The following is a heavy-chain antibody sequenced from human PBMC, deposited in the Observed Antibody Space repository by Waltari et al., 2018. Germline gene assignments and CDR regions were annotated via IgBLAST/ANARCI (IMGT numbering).Heavy chain of an antibody. Sequence: QLQLQESGPGLVKPSETLSLTCTVSGGSISSSSYYWGWIRQPPGKGLEWIGSIYYSGSTYYNPALKSRVTISVDTSKNQFSLKLSSVTAADTAVYYCARVLLWFGELNYFDYWGQGTLVTVSS. D-gene: IGHD3-10*01. J-gene: IGHJ4*02. CDR2: IYYSGST. V-gene: IGHV4-39*01. CDR3: ARVLLWFGELNYFDY. CDR1: GGSISSSSYY.